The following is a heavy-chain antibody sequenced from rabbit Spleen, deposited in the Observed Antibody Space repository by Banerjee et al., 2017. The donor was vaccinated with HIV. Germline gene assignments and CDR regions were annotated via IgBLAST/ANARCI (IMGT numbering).Heavy chain of an antibody. D-gene: IGHD8-1*01. Sequence: QSLEESGGGLVQPEGSLTLTCKASGFSFSSNDYICWVRQAPGKGLEWIACTAGGRSTFTYYASWAKGRFTCSKASSTTVTLQMTSLTAADTATYFCARDSGTSFSTYGMDLWAPGPWSPS. V-gene: IGHV1S40*01. CDR2: TAGGRSTFT. CDR1: GFSFSSNDY. J-gene: IGHJ6*01. CDR3: ARDSGTSFSTYGMDL.